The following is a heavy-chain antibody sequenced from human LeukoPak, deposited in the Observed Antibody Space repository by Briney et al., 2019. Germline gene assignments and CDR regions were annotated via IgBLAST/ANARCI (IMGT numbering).Heavy chain of an antibody. V-gene: IGHV3-48*03. CDR1: GFTFSNYE. D-gene: IGHD4-11*01. J-gene: IGHJ4*02. CDR3: ARVKGDYSNWGPPYFDY. CDR2: ISSSGSTI. Sequence: PGGSLRLSCAASGFTFSNYEMHWVRQAPGKGLEWVSYISSSGSTIYYADSVKGRLTISRDNAKNALYLQMNSLRAEDTAVYYCARVKGDYSNWGPPYFDYWGQGTLVTVSS.